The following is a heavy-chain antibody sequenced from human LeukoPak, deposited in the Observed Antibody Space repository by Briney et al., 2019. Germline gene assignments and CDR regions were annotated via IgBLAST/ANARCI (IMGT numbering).Heavy chain of an antibody. D-gene: IGHD1-26*01. CDR1: GGSFSGYY. V-gene: IGHV4-34*01. CDR3: AQGSIVGAPDAFDI. CDR2: INHSGST. Sequence: PSETLSLTCAVYGGSFSGYYWSWIRQPPGKGLEWIGEINHSGSTNYNPSLKSRVTISVDTSKNQFSLKLSSVTAADTAVYYCAQGSIVGAPDAFDIWGQGTMVTVSS. J-gene: IGHJ3*02.